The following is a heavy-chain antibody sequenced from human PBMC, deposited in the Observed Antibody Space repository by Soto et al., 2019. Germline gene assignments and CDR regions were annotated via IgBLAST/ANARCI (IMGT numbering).Heavy chain of an antibody. D-gene: IGHD3-22*01. V-gene: IGHV4-39*01. CDR3: AYPRYSLGTSGYYAFDD. CDR2: IYFSGCGIS. CDR1: GDFNINTTYY. Sequence: SHTLSRTCRGSGDFNINTTYYFTCVRKSPGNGLVWVGSIYFSGCGISHFTPSLKSRVNISVDKSKNQFALILTSVTAAVTAVYYFAYPRYSLGTSGYYAFDDWGQGTLITV. J-gene: IGHJ4*02.